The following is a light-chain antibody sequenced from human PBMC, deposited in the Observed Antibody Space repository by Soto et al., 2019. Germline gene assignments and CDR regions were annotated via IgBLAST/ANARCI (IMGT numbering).Light chain of an antibody. V-gene: IGLV1-36*01. CDR2: FDD. Sequence: QSVLTQPPSVSAAPRQRVTISCSGSSSNIGSNTVSWYQQIPGKTPQLLIFFDDLLSSGVSDRFSGSKSGASASLAISGLQSEDEADYYCAAWDDSLEVVFGGGTKLTVL. J-gene: IGLJ2*01. CDR1: SSNIGSNT. CDR3: AAWDDSLEVV.